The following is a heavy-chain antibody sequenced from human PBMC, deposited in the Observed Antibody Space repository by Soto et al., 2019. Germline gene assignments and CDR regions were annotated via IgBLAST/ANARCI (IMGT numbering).Heavy chain of an antibody. J-gene: IGHJ4*02. CDR1: GGSISSYY. CDR3: ATHAGYGDLYYFPY. CDR2: IYTSGST. V-gene: IGHV4-4*07. Sequence: SETLSLTCTVSGGSISSYYWSWIRQPAGKGLEWIGRIYTSGSTNYNPSLKSRVTMSVDTSKNQFSLKLSSVTAADTAVYYCATHAGYGDLYYFPYWALGTLVTVS. D-gene: IGHD4-17*01.